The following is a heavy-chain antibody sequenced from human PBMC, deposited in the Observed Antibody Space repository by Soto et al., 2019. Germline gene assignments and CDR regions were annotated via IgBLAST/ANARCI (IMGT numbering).Heavy chain of an antibody. Sequence: QVQLVESGGGVVQPGTSLRVSCVGSGFTFRSYVIHWVRQAPGKGLEWVALTSYDGSNKYYGDSVRGRFTISRDNSRNTLDLQMDSLRVEDTALYYCARWGTTGGLDVWGQGTLVSVSS. CDR1: GFTFRSYV. V-gene: IGHV3-30*19. CDR2: TSYDGSNK. J-gene: IGHJ1*01. D-gene: IGHD3-16*01. CDR3: ARWGTTGGLDV.